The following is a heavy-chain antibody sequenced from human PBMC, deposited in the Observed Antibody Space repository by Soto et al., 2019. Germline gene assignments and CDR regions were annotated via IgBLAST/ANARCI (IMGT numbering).Heavy chain of an antibody. V-gene: IGHV3-74*01. CDR1: GFTFNTYW. Sequence: EVQLVESGGILVQPGGSLRLSCAGSGFTFNTYWMHWVRQAPGKGLVWVSRINSDGTKTSYADSVKGRFTISRDNAKNTVYLKMNSLRAEDTDVYYCATVATNSYNWLDPWGQGTLVTVSS. D-gene: IGHD5-12*01. CDR2: INSDGTKT. CDR3: ATVATNSYNWLDP. J-gene: IGHJ5*02.